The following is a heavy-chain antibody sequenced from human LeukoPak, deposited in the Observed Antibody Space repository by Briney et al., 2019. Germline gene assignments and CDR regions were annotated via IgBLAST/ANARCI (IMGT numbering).Heavy chain of an antibody. CDR2: ISSSSDTI. V-gene: IGHV3-48*01. Sequence: PGGSLRLSCAASGFTFSRYAMNWVRQAPGKGLEWVSYISSSSDTIYYADSVKGRFTISRDNAKNSLYLQMNNLRAEDTAVYYCARDLRDWNPYYSYYYMDVWGKGTTVTVSS. J-gene: IGHJ6*03. D-gene: IGHD1-1*01. CDR3: ARDLRDWNPYYSYYYMDV. CDR1: GFTFSRYA.